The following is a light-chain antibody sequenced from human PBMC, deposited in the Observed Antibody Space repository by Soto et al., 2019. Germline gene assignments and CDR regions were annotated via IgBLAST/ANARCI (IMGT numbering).Light chain of an antibody. J-gene: IGKJ2*01. V-gene: IGKV3-15*01. CDR1: QSVSST. CDR3: HQYNNWLPYT. CDR2: GAS. Sequence: EIVMTQSPATLSVSPGERATLSCRASQSVSSTLAWYQQKPGQAPRLLIYGASTRATGISARLIGTGSRTEFTLTSSLLQSEDFADYYCHQYNNWLPYTFGQGNKLEI.